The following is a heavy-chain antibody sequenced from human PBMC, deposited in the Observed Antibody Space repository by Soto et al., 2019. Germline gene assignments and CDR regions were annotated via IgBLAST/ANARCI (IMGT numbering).Heavy chain of an antibody. V-gene: IGHV3-23*01. CDR3: AKGFDSYSSGRYGMDV. D-gene: IGHD6-19*01. CDR2: ISSGGDNT. J-gene: IGHJ6*02. Sequence: GGSLRLSCAASVFTFSSHAMSWVRQAPGKGLEWVSTISSGGDNTYSADSVKGRFTISRDNSKNTLYLQMNSLRAEDTAVYYCAKGFDSYSSGRYGMDVWGRGTTVTVSS. CDR1: VFTFSSHA.